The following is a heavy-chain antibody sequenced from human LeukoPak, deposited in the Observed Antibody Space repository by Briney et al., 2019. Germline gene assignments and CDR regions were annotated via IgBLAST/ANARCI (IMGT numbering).Heavy chain of an antibody. CDR3: AREGRYYDSSGYYLAY. J-gene: IGHJ4*02. V-gene: IGHV3-11*01. CDR2: ISSSGSTI. Sequence: PGGSLRLSCAASGFTFSDYYMSWIRQAPGKGLEWVSYISSSGSTIYYADSVKGRFTISRDNAKNSLYMQMNSLRAEDTAVYYCAREGRYYDSSGYYLAYWGQGTLVTVSS. CDR1: GFTFSDYY. D-gene: IGHD3-22*01.